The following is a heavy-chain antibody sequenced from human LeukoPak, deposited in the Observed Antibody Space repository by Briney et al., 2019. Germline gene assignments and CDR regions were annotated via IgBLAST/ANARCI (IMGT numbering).Heavy chain of an antibody. CDR1: GGSISSSSYY. V-gene: IGHV4-39*01. Sequence: ASETLSLTCTVSGGSISSSSYYWGWIRQPPGKGLEWIGSIYYSGSTYYNPSLKSRVTISVDTSKNQFSLKLSSVTAADTAVYYCARDIVATISGDYWGQGTLVTVSS. J-gene: IGHJ4*02. CDR2: IYYSGST. CDR3: ARDIVATISGDY. D-gene: IGHD5-12*01.